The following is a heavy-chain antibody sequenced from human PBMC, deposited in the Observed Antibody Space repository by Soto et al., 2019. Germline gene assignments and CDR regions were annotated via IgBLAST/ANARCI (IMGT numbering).Heavy chain of an antibody. Sequence: QVQLQESGPGLVKPSETLSLTCTVSGGSISSYYWSWIRQPPGKGLEWIGYIYYSGSTNYNPSLTSRVTISVDTSKNQFSLKLSSVTAADTAVYYCARDVYDYVWGSYRSSGVDVWGQGTTVTVSS. D-gene: IGHD3-16*02. CDR1: GGSISSYY. J-gene: IGHJ6*02. CDR2: IYYSGST. V-gene: IGHV4-59*01. CDR3: ARDVYDYVWGSYRSSGVDV.